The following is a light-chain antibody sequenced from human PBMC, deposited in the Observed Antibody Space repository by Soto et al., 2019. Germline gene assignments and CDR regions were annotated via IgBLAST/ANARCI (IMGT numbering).Light chain of an antibody. J-gene: IGLJ1*01. V-gene: IGLV2-14*01. CDR1: SSDVGGYNY. CDR2: DVS. CDR3: SSYTSSSTDV. Sequence: LTQPAAVSGSPGQSITISCTGTSSDVGGYNYVSWYQQHPGKAPKLMIYDVSNRPSGVSNRFSGSKSGNTASLTISGLQAEDEADYYCSSYTSSSTDVFGTGTKVTVL.